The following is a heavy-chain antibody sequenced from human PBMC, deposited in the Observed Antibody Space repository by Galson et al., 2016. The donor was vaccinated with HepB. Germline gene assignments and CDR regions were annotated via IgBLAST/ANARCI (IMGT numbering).Heavy chain of an antibody. CDR2: ISFDGSNK. J-gene: IGHJ2*01. CDR1: GFTFSSYA. CDR3: ARARFRDWYFDL. Sequence: SLRLSCAASGFTFSSYAMSWVRQAPGKGLEWVAVISFDGSNKHYADSVKGRFTISRVNSMNTVYLQMNSLRGDDTAVYYCARARFRDWYFDLWGRGTLVTVSS. V-gene: IGHV3-30*04.